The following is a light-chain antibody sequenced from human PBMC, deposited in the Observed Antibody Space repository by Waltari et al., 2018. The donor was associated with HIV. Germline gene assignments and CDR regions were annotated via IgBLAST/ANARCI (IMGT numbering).Light chain of an antibody. Sequence: SYVLTQPPSVSVAPGQTASITCGGDNLGTNSVHWYQQKSGQAPVLVVSDNTDRPSGIPERFSGSNSGNTATLTLNRVEAGDESDYYCQVWDSTSDWVFGGGSKLTVL. CDR1: NLGTNS. CDR2: DNT. CDR3: QVWDSTSDWV. V-gene: IGLV3-21*02. J-gene: IGLJ3*02.